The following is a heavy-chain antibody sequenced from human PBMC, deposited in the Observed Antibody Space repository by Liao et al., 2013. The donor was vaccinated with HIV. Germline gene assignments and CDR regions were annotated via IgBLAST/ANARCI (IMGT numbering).Heavy chain of an antibody. CDR2: IYTSGST. CDR1: GGSISSYY. CDR3: ARVEEVIDDNWFDP. V-gene: IGHV4-59*10. D-gene: IGHD2-21*01. J-gene: IGHJ5*02. Sequence: QVQLQQWGAGLLKPSETLSLTCTVSGGSISSYYWSWIRQPAGKGLEWIGRIYTSGSTYYNPSLKSRVTMSVDTSKNQFSLKLSSVTAADTAVYYCARVEEVIDDNWFDPWGQGTLVTVSS.